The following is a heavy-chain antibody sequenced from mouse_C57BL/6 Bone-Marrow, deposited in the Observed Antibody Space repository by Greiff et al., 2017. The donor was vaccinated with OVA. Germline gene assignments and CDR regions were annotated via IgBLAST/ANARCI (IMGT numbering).Heavy chain of an antibody. CDR1: EFTFTDYY. Sequence: EVQVVESGGGLVQPGGSLSLSCAASEFTFTDYYMSWVRQPPGKALEWLGFIRNKANGYTTEYSASVKGRFTISRDNSQSILYLQMNALRAEDSATYYCARYAWAFDYWGQGTTLTVSS. D-gene: IGHD3-1*01. J-gene: IGHJ2*01. CDR3: ARYAWAFDY. CDR2: IRNKANGYTT. V-gene: IGHV7-3*01.